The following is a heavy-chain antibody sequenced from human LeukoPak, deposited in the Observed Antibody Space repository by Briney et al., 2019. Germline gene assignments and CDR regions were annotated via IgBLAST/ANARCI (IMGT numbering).Heavy chain of an antibody. J-gene: IGHJ3*02. CDR2: MNPNSGNT. CDR1: GYTFTSYY. Sequence: GASVKVSCKASGYTFTSYYMHWVRQATGQGLEWMGWMNPNSGNTGYAQKFQGRVTMTRNTSISTAYMELSSLRSEDTAVYYCARGGYSYGPNDAFDIWGQGTMVTVSS. V-gene: IGHV1-8*01. CDR3: ARGGYSYGPNDAFDI. D-gene: IGHD5-18*01.